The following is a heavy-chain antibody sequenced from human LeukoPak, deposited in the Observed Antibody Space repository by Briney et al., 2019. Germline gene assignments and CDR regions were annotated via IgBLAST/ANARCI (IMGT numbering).Heavy chain of an antibody. CDR2: ISGSGGSI. J-gene: IGHJ4*02. D-gene: IGHD6-13*01. Sequence: GGSLRLSCAASGFTFSDYYMSWIRQAPGKGLEWVSSISGSGGSIYYADSVKGRFTISRDNSKSTLYLQMNSLRAEDTAIYYCAKEAVAAAGPFDYWGQGTLVTVSS. CDR3: AKEAVAAAGPFDY. V-gene: IGHV3-23*01. CDR1: GFTFSDYY.